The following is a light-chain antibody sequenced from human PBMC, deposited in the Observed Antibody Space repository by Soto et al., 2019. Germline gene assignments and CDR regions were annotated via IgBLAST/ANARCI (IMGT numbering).Light chain of an antibody. CDR2: AAS. V-gene: IGKV1-39*01. CDR3: QQSYSTFVT. Sequence: DIEMTQSPSSLSASVGDRVTIACRASQSIDTFLNWYQHKPGKAPRLLIHAASMLHHGAQSRFSGRGSGTDFTLTISNLQPDDFATDDCQQSYSTFVTFGQGTKLEIK. CDR1: QSIDTF. J-gene: IGKJ2*01.